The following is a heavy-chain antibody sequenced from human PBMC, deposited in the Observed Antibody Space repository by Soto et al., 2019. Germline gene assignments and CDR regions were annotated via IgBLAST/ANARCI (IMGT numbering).Heavy chain of an antibody. V-gene: IGHV3-11*01. D-gene: IGHD3-9*01. CDR2: ISSSGSTI. CDR3: ARERYFDWSNWFDP. J-gene: IGHJ5*02. CDR1: GFTFSDDY. Sequence: QVPLVESGGGLVKPGGSLRLSCAASGFTFSDDYMSWIRQAPGKGLEWVSYISSSGSTIYYADSVKGRFTISRDNAKNSLYLQMNSLRAEDTAVYYCARERYFDWSNWFDPWGQGTLVTVSS.